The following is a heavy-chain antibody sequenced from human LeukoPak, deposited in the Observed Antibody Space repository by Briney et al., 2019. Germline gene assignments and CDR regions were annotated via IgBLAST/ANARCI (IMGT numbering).Heavy chain of an antibody. J-gene: IGHJ4*02. CDR2: IRYDGSNK. V-gene: IGHV3-30*02. CDR1: GFTFSSYG. D-gene: IGHD5-18*01. Sequence: GGSLRLSCAASGFTFSSYGMHWVRQAPGKGLEWVAFIRYDGSNKYYADSVKGRFTISRDNSKNTLYLQMNSLRAEDTAVYYCAKDKPRYSYGSDCFDYWGQGTLVTVSS. CDR3: AKDKPRYSYGSDCFDY.